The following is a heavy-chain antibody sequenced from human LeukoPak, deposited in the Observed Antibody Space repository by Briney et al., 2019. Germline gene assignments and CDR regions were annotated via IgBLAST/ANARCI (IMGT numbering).Heavy chain of an antibody. CDR2: IYTSGST. CDR3: ARAVGWAGGYMYH. V-gene: IGHV4-61*02. D-gene: IGHD5-12*01. CDR1: GGSISSGSYY. Sequence: SETLSLTCTVSGGSISSGSYYWGWIRQPAGKGLEWIGRIYTSGSTNYNPSLKSRVTVSVDTAKNQFSLKVSSVTAADTAVYYCARAVGWAGGYMYHWGQGTLVTVSS. J-gene: IGHJ4*02.